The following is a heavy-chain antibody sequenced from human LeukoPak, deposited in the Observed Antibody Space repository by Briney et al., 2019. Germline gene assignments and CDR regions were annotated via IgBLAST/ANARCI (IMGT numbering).Heavy chain of an antibody. V-gene: IGHV1-2*02. CDR2: INPNSGGT. D-gene: IGHD5-18*01. J-gene: IGHJ4*02. Sequence: GASVKVSCKASGYTFTGYYMHWVRQAPGQGLEWMGWINPNSGGTNYAQKFQGRVTMTRDTSISTAYMELSRLRSDDTAVYYCARDADTAMVYSDYWGQGTLVTVSS. CDR1: GYTFTGYY. CDR3: ARDADTAMVYSDY.